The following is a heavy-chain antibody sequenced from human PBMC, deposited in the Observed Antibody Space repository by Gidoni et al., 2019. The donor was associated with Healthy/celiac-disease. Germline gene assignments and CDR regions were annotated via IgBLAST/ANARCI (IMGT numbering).Heavy chain of an antibody. V-gene: IGHV3-23*01. CDR1: GFTFSSYA. J-gene: IGHJ4*02. CDR3: AKAWELLLGYYFDY. D-gene: IGHD1-26*01. Sequence: EVQLLESGGGLVKPGGSLRLSCAASGFTFSSYAMSWVRQAPGKGLAWVSAISGSGGSTYYADSVKGRFTISRDNSKNTLYLQMNSLRAEDTAVYYCAKAWELLLGYYFDYWGQGTLVTVSS. CDR2: ISGSGGST.